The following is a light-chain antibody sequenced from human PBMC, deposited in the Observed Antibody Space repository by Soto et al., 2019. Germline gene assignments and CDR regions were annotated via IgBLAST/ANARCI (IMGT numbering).Light chain of an antibody. CDR3: QAWDNSLV. CDR1: KLGDKY. J-gene: IGLJ2*01. Sequence: SYELTQPPSVSVSPGQTASITCSGDKLGDKYACWYQQKPGQSPVLVIYQDSKRPSGIPERFSGSNSGNTATLTISGTQATDEADYYCQAWDNSLVFGGGTQLTVL. CDR2: QDS. V-gene: IGLV3-1*01.